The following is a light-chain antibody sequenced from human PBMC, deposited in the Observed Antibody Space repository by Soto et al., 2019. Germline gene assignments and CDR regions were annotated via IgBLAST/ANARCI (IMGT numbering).Light chain of an antibody. J-gene: IGKJ1*01. V-gene: IGKV1-5*02. CDR2: DAS. Sequence: IQMNQSPSTLSASVGERVTIICRASQSISSWLAWYQQKPGKAPKLLIYDASSLESGVPSRVSGSGSGTEFTLTISSLQPDDFATYYCQQYNNYSTFGQGTKVDIK. CDR3: QQYNNYST. CDR1: QSISSW.